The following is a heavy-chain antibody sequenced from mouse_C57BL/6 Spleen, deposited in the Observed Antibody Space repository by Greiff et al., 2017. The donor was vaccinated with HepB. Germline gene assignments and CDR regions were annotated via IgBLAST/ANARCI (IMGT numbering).Heavy chain of an antibody. Sequence: EVMLVESGGGLVKPGGSLKLSCAASGFTFSSYAMSWVRQTPEKRLEWVATISDGGSYTYYPDNVKGRFTISRDNAKNNLYLQMSHLKSEDTAMYYCARVLGDYAMDYWGQGTSVTVSS. J-gene: IGHJ4*01. CDR2: ISDGGSYT. V-gene: IGHV5-4*03. CDR1: GFTFSSYA. CDR3: ARVLGDYAMDY. D-gene: IGHD3-3*01.